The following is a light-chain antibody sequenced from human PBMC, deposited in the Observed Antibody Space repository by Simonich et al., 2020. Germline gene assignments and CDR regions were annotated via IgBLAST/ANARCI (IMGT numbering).Light chain of an antibody. V-gene: IGLV7-46*01. J-gene: IGLJ3*02. CDR1: TGAVTSGHY. CDR2: DTS. CDR3: LLSYSGAHWV. Sequence: QAVVTQEPSLTVSPGGTVTLTCGSSTGAVTSGHYPSWFQQTPVQAPRTLIYDTSNKHAWTPARFSGSLLGGKAALTLSGAQPEDEAEYYCLLSYSGAHWVFGGGTKLTVL.